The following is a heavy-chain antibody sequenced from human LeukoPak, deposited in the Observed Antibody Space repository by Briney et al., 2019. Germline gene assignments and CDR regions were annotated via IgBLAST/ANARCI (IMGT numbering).Heavy chain of an antibody. CDR2: ISSSSSYI. J-gene: IGHJ4*02. V-gene: IGHV3-21*01. CDR1: GLTFSSYS. Sequence: GGSLRLSCAASGLTFSSYSMNWVRQAPGKGLEWVSSISSSSSYIYYADSLKGRFTISRDNAKNSLYLQMNSLRAEDTAVYYCARDELLWFGEIDYWGQGTLVTVSS. CDR3: ARDELLWFGEIDY. D-gene: IGHD3-10*01.